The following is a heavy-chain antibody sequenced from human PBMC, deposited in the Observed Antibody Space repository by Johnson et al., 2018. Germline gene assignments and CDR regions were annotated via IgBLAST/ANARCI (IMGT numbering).Heavy chain of an antibody. J-gene: IGHJ1*01. D-gene: IGHD3-10*01. V-gene: IGHV3-30*18. Sequence: QVQLVQSGGGVVQXGTSLRLSCVASGFIFSSYDMHWVRQVPGTGLEWVSVISFDGKVTYSADSIKGRLTISRDNSKNTVYLQMDSLRGDDTAIYYCANGPLFGSDIAEFHHWGQGTLVTVSS. CDR2: ISFDGKVT. CDR1: GFIFSSYD. CDR3: ANGPLFGSDIAEFHH.